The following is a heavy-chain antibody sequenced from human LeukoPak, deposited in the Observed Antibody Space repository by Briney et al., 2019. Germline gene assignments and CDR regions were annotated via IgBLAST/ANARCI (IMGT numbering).Heavy chain of an antibody. CDR1: GFTFSSYA. V-gene: IGHV3-23*01. CDR3: AKAGVAGTTLDAFDI. J-gene: IGHJ3*02. Sequence: GGSLRLSCAASGFTFSSYAMSWVRQAPGKGLEWVSAISGSGGSTYYADSVTGRFTISRDNSKNTLYLQMNSLRAEDTAVYYCAKAGVAGTTLDAFDIWGQGTMVTVSS. CDR2: ISGSGGST. D-gene: IGHD6-19*01.